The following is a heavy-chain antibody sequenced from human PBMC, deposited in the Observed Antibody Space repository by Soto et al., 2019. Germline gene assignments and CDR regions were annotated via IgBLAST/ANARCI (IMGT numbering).Heavy chain of an antibody. CDR2: ISAYNGNT. CDR1: GYTFTSYG. V-gene: IGHV1-18*01. CDR3: ARVGAAGTVYYYYGMVV. D-gene: IGHD6-13*01. Sequence: QVQLVQSGAEVKKPGASVKVSCKASGYTFTSYGISWVRQAPGQGLEWMGWISAYNGNTNYAQKLQGRVTMTTDTSPSTAYMELRSLRSDDTAVYYSARVGAAGTVYYYYGMVVWGQGTTVTVSS. J-gene: IGHJ6*02.